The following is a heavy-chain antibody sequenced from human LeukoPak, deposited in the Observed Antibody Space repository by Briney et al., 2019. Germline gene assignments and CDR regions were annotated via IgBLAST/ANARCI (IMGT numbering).Heavy chain of an antibody. V-gene: IGHV3-30-3*01. CDR1: GFTFSSYA. CDR2: IYYIGSNK. J-gene: IGHJ4*02. D-gene: IGHD3-10*01. Sequence: SVRVSCAASGFTFSSYAMHWVRQAPGKGLDGVAVIYYIGSNKYYAGTVQGRFTISRDSSKNTLYLQRYSLRAEDTAVYYWAREGVSWAAYYFDYWGQGTLVSVPS. CDR3: AREGVSWAAYYFDY.